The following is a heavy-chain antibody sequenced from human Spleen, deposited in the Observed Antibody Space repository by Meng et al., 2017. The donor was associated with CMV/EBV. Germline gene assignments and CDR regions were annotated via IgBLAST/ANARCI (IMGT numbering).Heavy chain of an antibody. CDR2: MNPNSGNT. J-gene: IGHJ3*02. Sequence: ASVKVSCKASGYTFTSYDINWVRQATGQGLEWMGWMNPNSGNTGYAQKFQVRVTMTRNTSISTAYMELSSLRSEDTAVYYCAAKGLPYCSSTSCDDAFDIWGQGTMVTVSS. D-gene: IGHD2-2*01. V-gene: IGHV1-8*01. CDR3: AAKGLPYCSSTSCDDAFDI. CDR1: GYTFTSYD.